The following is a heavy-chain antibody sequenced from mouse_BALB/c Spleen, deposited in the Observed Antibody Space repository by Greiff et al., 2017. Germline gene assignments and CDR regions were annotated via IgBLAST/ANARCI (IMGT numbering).Heavy chain of an antibody. CDR2: IDPETGGT. Sequence: VKLQESGAELVRPGASVTLSCKASGYTFTDYEMHWVKQTPVHGLEWIGAIDPETGGTAYNQKFKGKATLTADKSSSTAYMELRSLTSEDSAVYYCTRPTMITLFAYWGQGTLVTVSA. CDR3: TRPTMITLFAY. V-gene: IGHV1-15*01. CDR1: GYTFTDYE. J-gene: IGHJ3*01. D-gene: IGHD2-4*01.